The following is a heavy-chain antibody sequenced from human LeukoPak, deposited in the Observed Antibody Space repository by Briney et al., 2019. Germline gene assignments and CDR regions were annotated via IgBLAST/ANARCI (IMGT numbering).Heavy chain of an antibody. J-gene: IGHJ6*02. CDR3: AKERPSMDGMDV. V-gene: IGHV3-74*01. D-gene: IGHD2-8*01. Sequence: GGSLRLSCAASGFTFSSYWMHWVRQAPGKGLVWVSRINSDGSSTSYADSVKGRFTISRDNAKNTLYLQMNSLRAEDTAVYYCAKERPSMDGMDVWGQGTTVTVSS. CDR1: GFTFSSYW. CDR2: INSDGSST.